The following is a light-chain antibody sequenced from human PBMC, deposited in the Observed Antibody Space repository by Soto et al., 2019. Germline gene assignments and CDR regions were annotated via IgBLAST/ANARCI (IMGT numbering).Light chain of an antibody. CDR3: QQYNTFST. CDR1: QSISTW. V-gene: IGKV1-5*03. J-gene: IGKJ1*01. Sequence: DIQMTQSPSTLSASVGDRVTVACRASQSISTWLAWYQQRPGKAPKLLIYKASGLEGGVPSRFSGSGSGTDFTLTISSLQPDDFATYYCQQYNTFSTFGQGTKVDI. CDR2: KAS.